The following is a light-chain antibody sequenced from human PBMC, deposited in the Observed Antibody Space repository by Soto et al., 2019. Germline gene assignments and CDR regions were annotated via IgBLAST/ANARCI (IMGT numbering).Light chain of an antibody. CDR1: QSVRSS. V-gene: IGKV3-11*01. CDR3: EQRSNLFPEVT. CDR2: DAS. Sequence: EIVLTQSPDTLSLSPGERATLSCRASQSVRSSLAWYQQKPGQAPRLLIYDASNRATGIPARFSGSGSGTDFTLTISSLETEDFVVYYCEQRSNLFPEVTVGPRTKVDIK. J-gene: IGKJ3*01.